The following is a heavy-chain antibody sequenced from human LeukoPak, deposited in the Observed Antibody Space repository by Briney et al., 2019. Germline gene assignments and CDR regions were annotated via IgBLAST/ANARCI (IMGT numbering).Heavy chain of an antibody. D-gene: IGHD5-24*01. CDR2: ISAYSDNT. CDR3: ARDGVEMATYYYYAMDV. V-gene: IGHV1-18*01. J-gene: IGHJ6*02. Sequence: ASVKVSCKASGYTFTSYGISWVRQAPGQGLEWMGWISAYSDNTNFAQKFQDRVTMTTDTSTSTAYMELRSLRSDDTAVYYCARDGVEMATYYYYAMDVWGQGTTVTVSS. CDR1: GYTFTSYG.